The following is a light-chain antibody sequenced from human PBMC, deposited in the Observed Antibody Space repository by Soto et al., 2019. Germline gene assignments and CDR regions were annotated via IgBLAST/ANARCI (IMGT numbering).Light chain of an antibody. CDR2: GAS. J-gene: IGKJ5*01. V-gene: IGKV3D-15*01. CDR3: QQDKNWPPIT. CDR1: QSVSRN. Sequence: DIVMTQSPATLSVSPGERVTLSCRASQSVSRNLAWYQQKPGQPPRRLIFGASTRANGIPARFSGSGSGTEFTLTISSLQSADFSVYYCQQDKNWPPITFGQGTRLEVK.